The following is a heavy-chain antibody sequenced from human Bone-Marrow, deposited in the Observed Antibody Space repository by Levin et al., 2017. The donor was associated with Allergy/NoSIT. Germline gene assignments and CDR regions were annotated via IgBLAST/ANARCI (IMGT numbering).Heavy chain of an antibody. D-gene: IGHD3-16*01. CDR3: ARVTFGDAFDI. J-gene: IGHJ3*02. Sequence: HGESLKISCKASGYTFSNYGINWVRQAPGQGLEWLGWINVANGNTNYAQNLQYRVTLTTDTSTSTAYMDLRSLRSDDTAVYYCARVTFGDAFDIWGQGTVVTVS. CDR1: GYTFSNYG. CDR2: INVANGNT. V-gene: IGHV1-18*01.